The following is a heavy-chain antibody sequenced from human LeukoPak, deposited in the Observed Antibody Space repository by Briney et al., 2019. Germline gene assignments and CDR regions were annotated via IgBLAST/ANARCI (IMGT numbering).Heavy chain of an antibody. V-gene: IGHV3-7*03. CDR1: GFTFSSYW. CDR2: INHNGNVN. J-gene: IGHJ6*02. CDR3: ARGGGLDV. Sequence: QSGGSLRLSCAASGFTFSSYWMNWAHQAPGKGLEWVASINHNGNVNYYVDSVKGRFTISRDNAKSSLYLQMSNLRAEDTAVYFCARGGGLDVWGQGATVTVSS. D-gene: IGHD3-16*01.